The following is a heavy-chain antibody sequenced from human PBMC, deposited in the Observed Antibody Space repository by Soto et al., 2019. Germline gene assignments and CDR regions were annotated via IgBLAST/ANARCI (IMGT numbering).Heavy chain of an antibody. D-gene: IGHD6-13*01. CDR1: GFTFSSYA. Sequence: PGGSLRLSCAASGFTFSSYAMSWVREAPGKKLERVSTISGKDESTYYAESVKSRFTISRDNSKNTLYLQMNSLRAEDTAVYYCAKDRGSRWQSSYFQHWGQGTLVTVSS. V-gene: IGHV3-23*01. CDR3: AKDRGSRWQSSYFQH. J-gene: IGHJ1*01. CDR2: ISGKDEST.